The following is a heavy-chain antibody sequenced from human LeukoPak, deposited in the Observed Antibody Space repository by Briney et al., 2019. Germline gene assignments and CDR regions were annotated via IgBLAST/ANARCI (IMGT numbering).Heavy chain of an antibody. CDR1: GFTVSSNY. V-gene: IGHV3-23*01. D-gene: IGHD6-25*01. Sequence: GGSLRLSCAASGFTVSSNYMSWVRQAPGKGLEWVSGISGSGGSTYYADSVKGRFTISRDNSKNTLFLQMNSLRAEDTAVYYCAKASSGWTDYYLDYWGQGTLVTVSS. J-gene: IGHJ4*02. CDR2: ISGSGGST. CDR3: AKASSGWTDYYLDY.